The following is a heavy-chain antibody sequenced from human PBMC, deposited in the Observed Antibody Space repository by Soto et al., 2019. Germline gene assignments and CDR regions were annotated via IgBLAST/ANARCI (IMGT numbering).Heavy chain of an antibody. V-gene: IGHV5-51*01. CDR2: IYPGDSDT. J-gene: IGHJ3*02. Sequence: EVQLVQSGAEVKKPGESLKISCKGSGYSFTNYWIAWVRQMPGKGLEWMGIIYPGDSDTRYSPSFQGQVSISADKSISPAYLQWSSLKASDTAMYYCARHPPTYYDILTGSAGAFDIWGRGTVVTVSS. CDR3: ARHPPTYYDILTGSAGAFDI. D-gene: IGHD3-9*01. CDR1: GYSFTNYW.